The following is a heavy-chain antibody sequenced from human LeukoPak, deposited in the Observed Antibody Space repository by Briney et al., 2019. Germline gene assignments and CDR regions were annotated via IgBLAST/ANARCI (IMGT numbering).Heavy chain of an antibody. D-gene: IGHD5-12*01. CDR3: ARGARYTEFDP. Sequence: SHTLTLICAICGDSVSSNSAAWNWITQSPSRGLECLGRSYYRSKWYNDYAVSVKSRITINPDTSKNQFSLQLNSVTPEDTAVYYCARGARYTEFDPWGQGTLVTVSS. CDR1: GDSVSSNSAA. CDR2: SYYRSKWYN. V-gene: IGHV6-1*01. J-gene: IGHJ5*02.